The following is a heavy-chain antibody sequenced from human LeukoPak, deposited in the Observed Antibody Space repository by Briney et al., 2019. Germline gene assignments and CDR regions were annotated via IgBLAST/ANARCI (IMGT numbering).Heavy chain of an antibody. Sequence: SETLSLTCTVSGGSISSYYWSWIRQPPGKGLEWIGYIYYSGSTNYNPSLKSRVTISVDTTKNQFSLKLSSVTAADTAVYYCARHGGGSYHRNYFDCWGQGTLVTVSS. CDR3: ARHGGGSYHRNYFDC. V-gene: IGHV4-59*08. J-gene: IGHJ4*02. CDR1: GGSISSYY. D-gene: IGHD1-26*01. CDR2: IYYSGST.